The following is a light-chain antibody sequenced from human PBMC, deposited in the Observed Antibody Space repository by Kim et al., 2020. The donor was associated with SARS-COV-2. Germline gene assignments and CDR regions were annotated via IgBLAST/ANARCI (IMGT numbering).Light chain of an antibody. Sequence: DIVMTLSPLSLPVTPGEPASISCRSSQSLLHSNGYNYLDWYLQKPGQSPQLLIYLGSNRASGVPDRFSGSGSGTDFTLKISRVEAEDVGVYYCMQALQTRNTFGQGTKLEIK. CDR2: LGS. J-gene: IGKJ2*01. V-gene: IGKV2-28*01. CDR3: MQALQTRNT. CDR1: QSLLHSNGYNY.